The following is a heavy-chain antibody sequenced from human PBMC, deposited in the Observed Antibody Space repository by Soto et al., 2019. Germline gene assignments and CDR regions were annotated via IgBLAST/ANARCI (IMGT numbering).Heavy chain of an antibody. J-gene: IGHJ6*02. V-gene: IGHV3-48*02. D-gene: IGHD3-22*01. CDR1: GFTFSSYS. CDR3: ARDRGYYDSSGYYYYYYGMDV. Sequence: GGSLRISCAASGFTFSSYSMNWVRQAPGKGLEWVSYISSSSSTIYYADSVKGRFTISRDNAKNSLYLQMNSLRDEDTAVYYCARDRGYYDSSGYYYYYYGMDVWGQGTTVTVSS. CDR2: ISSSSSTI.